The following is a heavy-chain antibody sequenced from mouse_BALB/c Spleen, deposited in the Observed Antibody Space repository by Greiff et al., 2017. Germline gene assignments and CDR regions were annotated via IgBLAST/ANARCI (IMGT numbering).Heavy chain of an antibody. J-gene: IGHJ4*01. V-gene: IGHV2-9*02. Sequence: VQVVESGPGLVAPSQSLSITCTVSGFSLTSYGVHWVRQPPGKGLEWLGVIWAGGSTNYNSALMSRLSISKDNSKSQVFLKMNSLQTDDTAMYYCARGPYGNLYYYAMDYWGQGTSVTVSS. D-gene: IGHD2-1*01. CDR3: ARGPYGNLYYYAMDY. CDR2: IWAGGST. CDR1: GFSLTSYG.